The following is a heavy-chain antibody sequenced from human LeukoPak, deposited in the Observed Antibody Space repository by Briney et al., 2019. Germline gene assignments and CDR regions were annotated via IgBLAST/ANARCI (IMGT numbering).Heavy chain of an antibody. CDR2: IYYSGST. CDR1: GGTISSDDYY. V-gene: IGHV4-61*08. D-gene: IGHD3-3*01. CDR3: ARDRGSGDYYDYYFDY. J-gene: IGHJ4*02. Sequence: SGTLSLTCTVSGGTISSDDYYWSWVPQPPGKGLEWIVHIYYSGSTKYNPSLKSRVTISIDTPKNQFSLKLSSVTAADTAVYYCARDRGSGDYYDYYFDYWGQGTLVTASS.